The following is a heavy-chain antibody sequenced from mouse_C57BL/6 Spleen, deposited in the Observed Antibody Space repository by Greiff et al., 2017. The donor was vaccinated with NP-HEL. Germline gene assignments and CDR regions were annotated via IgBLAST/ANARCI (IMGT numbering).Heavy chain of an antibody. D-gene: IGHD1-2*01. CDR2: INPRTGGT. V-gene: IGHV1-42*01. CDR1: GYSFTGYY. CDR3: ARGGENYGDGDYYAMDY. J-gene: IGHJ4*01. Sequence: VQLKQSGPELVKPGASVKISCKASGYSFTGYYMNWVKQSPEKSLEWIGEINPRTGGTTYNQKFKAKATLTVDKSYSTAYMQLKSLTSEDAAVYYCARGGENYGDGDYYAMDYWGQGTSVTFSS.